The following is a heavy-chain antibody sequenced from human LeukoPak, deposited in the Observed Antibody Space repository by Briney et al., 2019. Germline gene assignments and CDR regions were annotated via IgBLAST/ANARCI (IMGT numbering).Heavy chain of an antibody. Sequence: PGGSLRLSCAASGFTFSSYAMSWVRQAPGKGLEWVSASSGSGGSTYYADSVKGRFTISRDNSKNTLFLLMSSLRAEDTAVYYCAKDGHDFWSGYYFEQGAFDYWGQGTLVTVSS. V-gene: IGHV3-23*01. J-gene: IGHJ4*02. CDR3: AKDGHDFWSGYYFEQGAFDY. CDR1: GFTFSSYA. CDR2: SSGSGGST. D-gene: IGHD3-3*01.